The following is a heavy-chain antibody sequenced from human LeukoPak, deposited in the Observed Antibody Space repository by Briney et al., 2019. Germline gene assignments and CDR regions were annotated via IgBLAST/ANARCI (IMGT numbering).Heavy chain of an antibody. CDR3: AKSKPGDYGLFDY. CDR1: GFIFSNYA. J-gene: IGHJ4*02. V-gene: IGHV3-23*01. Sequence: PGGSLRLSCAASGFIFSNYAMGWVRQAPGKGLEWVSTLSASGGSTNYADSVKGRFTISRDNSKNTLYLQLSSLRAEDTAVYYCAKSKPGDYGLFDYWGQGTLVTVSS. CDR2: LSASGGST. D-gene: IGHD4-17*01.